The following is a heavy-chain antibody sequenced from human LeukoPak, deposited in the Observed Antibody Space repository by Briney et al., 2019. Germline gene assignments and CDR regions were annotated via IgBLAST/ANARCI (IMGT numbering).Heavy chain of an antibody. Sequence: SETLSLTCTVSGGSISSYYWSWIRQPPGKGLEWTGYIYYSGSTNYNPSLKSRVTISVDTSKNQFSLKLSSVTAADTAVYYCARARYDYVWGSYRYTDVYYFDYWGQGTLVTVSS. CDR3: ARARYDYVWGSYRYTDVYYFDY. CDR2: IYYSGST. V-gene: IGHV4-59*01. J-gene: IGHJ4*02. D-gene: IGHD3-16*02. CDR1: GGSISSYY.